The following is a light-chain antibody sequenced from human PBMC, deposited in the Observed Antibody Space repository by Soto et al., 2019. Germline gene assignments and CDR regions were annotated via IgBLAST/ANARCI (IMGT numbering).Light chain of an antibody. CDR3: QQYNSYPRT. Sequence: DIQMTQSPSTLSASVGDRVTITCRASQSINSWLSWYQQKPGKAPKLLIYDASSLESGIPSRFSGSGSGTEFTLTISSLQTDDFATYYCQQYNSYPRTFGKGTKVQI. J-gene: IGKJ1*01. CDR1: QSINSW. CDR2: DAS. V-gene: IGKV1-5*01.